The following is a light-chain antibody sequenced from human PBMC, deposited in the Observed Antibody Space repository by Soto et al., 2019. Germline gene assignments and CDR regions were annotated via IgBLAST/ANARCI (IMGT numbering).Light chain of an antibody. CDR2: DAS. Sequence: EVVMRQSPATLSLSPGEGATLSCRASQSVDNNLAWYQQKPGQAPRLLIYDASTRATGIPARFSGSGSGTEFTLTISSLQSEDFAVYYCQQYNDWPPITFGQGTRLEIK. CDR1: QSVDNN. J-gene: IGKJ5*01. V-gene: IGKV3-15*01. CDR3: QQYNDWPPIT.